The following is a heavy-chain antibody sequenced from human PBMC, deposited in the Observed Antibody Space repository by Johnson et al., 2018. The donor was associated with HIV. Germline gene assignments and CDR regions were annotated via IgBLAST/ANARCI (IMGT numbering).Heavy chain of an antibody. CDR1: GFTFSDYY. Sequence: VLLVESGGGLVKPGGSLRLSCAVSGFTFSDYYMTWIRQAPGKGLEWVSAISGSGGSTYYADSVKGRFTISRDNAKNSLYLQMNSLRAEDTAVYYCAKDMGAYQLLYAFDIWGQGTMVTVSS. CDR2: ISGSGGST. D-gene: IGHD2-2*02. J-gene: IGHJ3*02. V-gene: IGHV3-11*04. CDR3: AKDMGAYQLLYAFDI.